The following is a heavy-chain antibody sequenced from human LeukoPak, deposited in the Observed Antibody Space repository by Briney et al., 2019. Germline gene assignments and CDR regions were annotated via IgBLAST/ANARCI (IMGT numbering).Heavy chain of an antibody. V-gene: IGHV3-30*18. CDR2: ISYDGSNK. Sequence: PGGSLRLSCAASGFTFSSYGMHWVRQAPGKGLEWVAVISYDGSNKYYTDSVKGRFTISRDNSKNTLYLQMNSLRAEDTAVYYCAKDGRHSGTYDLDYWGQGTLVTVSS. J-gene: IGHJ4*02. CDR3: AKDGRHSGTYDLDY. D-gene: IGHD1-26*01. CDR1: GFTFSSYG.